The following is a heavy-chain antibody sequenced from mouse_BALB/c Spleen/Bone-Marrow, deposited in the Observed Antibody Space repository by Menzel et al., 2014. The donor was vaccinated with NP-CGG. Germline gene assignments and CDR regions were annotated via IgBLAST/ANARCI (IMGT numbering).Heavy chain of an antibody. CDR3: ARGLYYGFEGYAMDY. V-gene: IGHV5-6-5*01. CDR2: ISSGGDT. J-gene: IGHJ4*01. CDR1: GFAFNNYA. D-gene: IGHD2-2*01. Sequence: EVKLVESGGGLVKPGGSLKLSCAASGFAFNNYAMSWVRQTPDKRLEWVASISSGGDTFYSDTVKGRFTISGDSARNILYLQMSGLRSEDTALYYCARGLYYGFEGYAMDYWGQGTSVTVSS.